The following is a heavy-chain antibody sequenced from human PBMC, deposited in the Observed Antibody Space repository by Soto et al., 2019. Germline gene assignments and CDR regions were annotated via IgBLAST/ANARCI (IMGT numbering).Heavy chain of an antibody. D-gene: IGHD6-13*01. CDR3: ARVVGGSSWYLANWFDP. CDR2: IIPIFGTA. J-gene: IGHJ5*02. Sequence: ASVKVSCKASGGTFSSYAISWVRQAPGQGLEWMGGIIPIFGTANYAQKFQGRVTITADESTSTAYMELSSLRSEDTAVYYCARVVGGSSWYLANWFDPWGQGTLVTVSS. V-gene: IGHV1-69*13. CDR1: GGTFSSYA.